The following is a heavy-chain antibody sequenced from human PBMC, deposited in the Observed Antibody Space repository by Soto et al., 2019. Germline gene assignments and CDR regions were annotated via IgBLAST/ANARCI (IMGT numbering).Heavy chain of an antibody. CDR1: RYTFTGFG. CDR3: AREILYVLVVYF. J-gene: IGHJ2*01. CDR2: ISAYTGNT. V-gene: IGHV1-18*04. D-gene: IGHD2-15*01. Sequence: APAQVPCWASRYTFTGFGISRVRQAPGQRLEWMGCISAYTGNTNYAQQLQGRVTMTTDTSTNTAYMELRTLRPDDRAVYYSAREILYVLVVYF.